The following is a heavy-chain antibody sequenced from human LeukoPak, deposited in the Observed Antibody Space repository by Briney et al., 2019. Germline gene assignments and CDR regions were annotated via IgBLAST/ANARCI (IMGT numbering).Heavy chain of an antibody. D-gene: IGHD3-10*01. CDR3: ARDIISRGEAGDWYFDL. CDR1: GFTFSSYE. V-gene: IGHV3-48*03. CDR2: ISSSSSTI. J-gene: IGHJ2*01. Sequence: PGGSLRLSCAASGFTFSSYEMNWVRQAPGKGLEWVSYISSSSSTIYYADSVKGRFTISRDNAKNSLHLQMNSLRDEDTAVYYCARDIISRGEAGDWYFDLWGRGTLVTVSS.